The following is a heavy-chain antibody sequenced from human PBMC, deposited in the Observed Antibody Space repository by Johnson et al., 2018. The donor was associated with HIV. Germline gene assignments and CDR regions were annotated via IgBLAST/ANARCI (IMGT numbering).Heavy chain of an antibody. CDR1: GFTFSSYA. D-gene: IGHD6-13*01. J-gene: IGHJ3*02. V-gene: IGHV3-15*01. CDR3: SRSIAASGRDAVDM. CDR2: IKSKTDGATT. Sequence: VQLVESGGGVVQPGRSLRLSCAASGFTFSSYAMHWVRQAPGKGLEWVGRIKSKTDGATTDYAAPLKGRFTISRDDSKNTLYLQMNNLKTKDTCVYYYSRSIAASGRDAVDMWGQGTMVTVSS.